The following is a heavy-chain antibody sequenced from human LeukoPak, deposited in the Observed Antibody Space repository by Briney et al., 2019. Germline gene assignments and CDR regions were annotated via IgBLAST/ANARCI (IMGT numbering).Heavy chain of an antibody. J-gene: IGHJ6*03. CDR1: GYSISSGYY. Sequence: SETLSLTCAVSGYSISSGYYWGWIRQPPGKGLEWIGSIYHSGSTYYNPSLKSRVTISVDTSKNQFSLKLSSVTAADTAVYYCARHGSYYYYYMDVWGKGTTVTVSS. CDR2: IYHSGST. CDR3: ARHGSYYYYYMDV. D-gene: IGHD1-26*01. V-gene: IGHV4-38-2*01.